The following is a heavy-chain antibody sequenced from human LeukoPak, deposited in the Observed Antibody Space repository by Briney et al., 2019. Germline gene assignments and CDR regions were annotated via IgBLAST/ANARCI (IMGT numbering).Heavy chain of an antibody. CDR2: ISSSSSYI. V-gene: IGHV3-21*01. Sequence: GGSLRLSCAASGFTFSSYSMNWVRQAPGKGLEWVSSISSSSSYIYYADSVKGRFTISRDNAKNSLYLQMNSLRAEDTAVYYCARDLYYYDSSGYAYGMDVWGQGTTVTVSS. D-gene: IGHD3-22*01. J-gene: IGHJ6*02. CDR1: GFTFSSYS. CDR3: ARDLYYYDSSGYAYGMDV.